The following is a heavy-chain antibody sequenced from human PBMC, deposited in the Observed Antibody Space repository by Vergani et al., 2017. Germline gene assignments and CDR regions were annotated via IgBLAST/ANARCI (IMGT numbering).Heavy chain of an antibody. Sequence: QVQLVQSGAEVKKPGASVKVSCKASGYTFTSYYMHWVRQAPGQGLEWMGIINPSGGSTSYAQKFQGRVTMTRDTSTSTVYMELSSLRSEDTAVYYCAREAAAGTWEGGWFDPWGQGTLVTVSS. J-gene: IGHJ5*02. CDR1: GYTFTSYY. D-gene: IGHD6-13*01. V-gene: IGHV1-46*01. CDR2: INPSGGST. CDR3: AREAAAGTWEGGWFDP.